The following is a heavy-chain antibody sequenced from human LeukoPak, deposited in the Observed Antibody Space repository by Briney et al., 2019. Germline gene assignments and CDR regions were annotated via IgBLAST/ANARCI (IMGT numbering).Heavy chain of an antibody. J-gene: IGHJ4*02. CDR2: ISISSSLI. D-gene: IGHD4-11*01. CDR1: GFTFSSYH. Sequence: GGSLRLSCAASGFTFSSYHMNWVRQAPGKWLEWVSYISISSSLIYYADSVKGRFAISRDNAKNSLYLQMNSLTVEDTAVYYCARVWHEYSNVDYWGQGTLVTVSS. V-gene: IGHV3-48*01. CDR3: ARVWHEYSNVDY.